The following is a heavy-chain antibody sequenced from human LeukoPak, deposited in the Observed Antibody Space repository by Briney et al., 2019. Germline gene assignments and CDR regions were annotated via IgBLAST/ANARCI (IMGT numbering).Heavy chain of an antibody. CDR1: GYSISSGYY. Sequence: SETLSLTCTVSGYSISSGYYWGGIRQPPGKGLEWIGSIYHSGGTYYNPSLKSRVTISVDTSKNQFSLKLSSVTAADTAVYYCARPVAGTMGWFDPWGQGTLVTVSS. CDR3: ARPVAGTMGWFDP. CDR2: IYHSGGT. D-gene: IGHD6-19*01. V-gene: IGHV4-38-2*02. J-gene: IGHJ5*02.